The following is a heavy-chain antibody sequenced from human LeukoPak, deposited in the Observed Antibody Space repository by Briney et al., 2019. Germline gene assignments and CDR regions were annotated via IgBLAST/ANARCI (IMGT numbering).Heavy chain of an antibody. Sequence: GSLRLSCAASGFTFSSYSMNWVRQPPGKGLEWIGSNSGSTYYNPSLKSRVTISVDTSKNQFSLKLSSVTAADTAVYYCARPEGYCSSTSCYGWFDPWGQGTLVTVSS. CDR1: GFTFSSYSMN. V-gene: IGHV4-39*01. D-gene: IGHD2-2*01. CDR2: NSGST. CDR3: ARPEGYCSSTSCYGWFDP. J-gene: IGHJ5*02.